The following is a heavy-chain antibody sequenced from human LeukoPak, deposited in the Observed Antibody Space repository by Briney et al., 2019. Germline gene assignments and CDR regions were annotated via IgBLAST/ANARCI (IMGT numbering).Heavy chain of an antibody. J-gene: IGHJ6*02. D-gene: IGHD1-14*01. V-gene: IGHV3-73*01. CDR1: GFMFSGSA. CDR2: IKSKANSYAT. CDR3: TRCNHEPYGMDV. Sequence: GGSLRLSCAASGFMFSGSAMHWVRQASGKGLEWVGRIKSKANSYATAYAASVEGRFTISRDDSKNTAYLQMNSLKTEDTAVYYCTRCNHEPYGMDVWGQGTAVTVSS.